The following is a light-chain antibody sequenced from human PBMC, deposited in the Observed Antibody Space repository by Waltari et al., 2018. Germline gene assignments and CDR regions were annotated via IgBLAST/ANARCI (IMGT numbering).Light chain of an antibody. CDR1: NIGSKS. CDR3: QVWDSSSDHWV. CDR2: DDR. J-gene: IGLJ3*02. Sequence: SYVLTQPPSVSVAPGQTASITCGGHNIGSKSVHWYQQKPGQAPVLVVYDDRGRPPGVPERYSGSKSGNTATLSISGVEAGDEADYFCQVWDSSSDHWVFGGGTKLTAL. V-gene: IGLV3-21*02.